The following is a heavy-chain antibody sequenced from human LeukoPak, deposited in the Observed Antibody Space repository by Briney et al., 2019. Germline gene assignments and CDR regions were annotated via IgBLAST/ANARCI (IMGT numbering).Heavy chain of an antibody. CDR2: ISYDGSNK. V-gene: IGHV3-30*04. CDR3: AREYSGSYSVAFDI. CDR1: GFTFSSYA. J-gene: IGHJ3*02. D-gene: IGHD1-26*01. Sequence: GGSLRLSCAASGFTFSSYAMHWVRQAPGKGLAWVAVISYDGSNKYYADSVKGRFTISRDNSKNTLYLQMNSLRAEDTAVYYCAREYSGSYSVAFDIWGQGTMVTVSS.